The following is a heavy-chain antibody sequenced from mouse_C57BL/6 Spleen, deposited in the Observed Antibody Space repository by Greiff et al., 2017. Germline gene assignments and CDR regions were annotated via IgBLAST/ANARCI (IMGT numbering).Heavy chain of an antibody. Sequence: EVQLQQSGPVLVKPGASVQMSCKASGYTFTDYYMNWVKQSHGKSLEWIGVINPYNGGTSYNQKFKGKATLTVDKSSSTAYMELNSLTSEDSAVYYCAREAYYSNPFDYWGQGTTLTVSS. V-gene: IGHV1-19*01. J-gene: IGHJ2*01. CDR3: AREAYYSNPFDY. CDR2: INPYNGGT. D-gene: IGHD2-5*01. CDR1: GYTFTDYY.